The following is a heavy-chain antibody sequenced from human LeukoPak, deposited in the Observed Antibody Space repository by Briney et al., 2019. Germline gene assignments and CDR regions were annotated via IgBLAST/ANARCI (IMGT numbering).Heavy chain of an antibody. CDR3: ARGALGFCSGGSCSSFDY. D-gene: IGHD2-15*01. CDR2: IGAYNGNT. V-gene: IGHV1-18*01. J-gene: IGHJ4*02. CDR1: GFTFTNYG. Sequence: ASVKVSCKPSGFTFTNYGFSWVRQAPGQRLEWMGWIGAYNGNTNYAQKLQGRVTMTTDTSTSTAYMELRSLRSDDTAVYYCARGALGFCSGGSCSSFDYWGQGTLVTVSS.